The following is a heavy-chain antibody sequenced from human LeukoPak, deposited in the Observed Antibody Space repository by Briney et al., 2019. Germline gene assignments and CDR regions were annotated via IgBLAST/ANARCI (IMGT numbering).Heavy chain of an antibody. CDR1: GLTFNMYT. D-gene: IGHD4-23*01. CDR2: ISSSGVYI. J-gene: IGHJ4*02. Sequence: PGGSLRLSCAASGLTFNMYTMNWLRQAPGKGLEWVSSISSSGVYIYYADSVKGRFTISRDNAKNSLYLQMNSLRADDTAVYYCARDYGGSSPFDYWGQGTLVTVSS. CDR3: ARDYGGSSPFDY. V-gene: IGHV3-21*01.